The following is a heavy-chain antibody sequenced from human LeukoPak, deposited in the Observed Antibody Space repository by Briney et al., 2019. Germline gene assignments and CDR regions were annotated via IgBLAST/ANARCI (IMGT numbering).Heavy chain of an antibody. D-gene: IGHD6-19*01. Sequence: GRSLRLFCAASGFTFDDYAMHWVRQAPGKGLEWVSGISWNSGSIGYADSVKGRFTISRDNAKNSLYLQMNSLRAEDTALYHCAKDIGSYSSGCRDWGQGTLVTVSS. CDR3: AKDIGSYSSGCRD. CDR1: GFTFDDYA. V-gene: IGHV3-9*01. CDR2: ISWNSGSI. J-gene: IGHJ4*02.